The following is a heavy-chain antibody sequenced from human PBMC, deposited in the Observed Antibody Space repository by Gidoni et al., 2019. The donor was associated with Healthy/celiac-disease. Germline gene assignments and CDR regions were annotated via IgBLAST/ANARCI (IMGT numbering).Heavy chain of an antibody. CDR3: ARDLGYDFWSGYSPPMDV. J-gene: IGHJ6*02. Sequence: QVQLQEAGPGLVKPSETRSLTCTVSGGSLSRYYWSWIRQPAGKGLEWIGRIYTSGSTNYNPSLKCRVTMSVDTSKNQFSLKLSSVTAADTAVYYCARDLGYDFWSGYSPPMDVWGQGTTVTVSS. V-gene: IGHV4-4*07. CDR1: GGSLSRYY. D-gene: IGHD3-3*01. CDR2: IYTSGST.